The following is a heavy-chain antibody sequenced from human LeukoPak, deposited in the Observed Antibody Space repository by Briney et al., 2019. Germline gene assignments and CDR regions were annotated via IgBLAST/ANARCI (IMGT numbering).Heavy chain of an antibody. CDR1: GYTFTGYY. D-gene: IGHD5-18*01. CDR3: ARDPGYSYGYIYYYYGMDV. Sequence: SVKVSCKASGYTFTGYYMHWVRQAPGQGLEWMGGIIPIFGTANYAQKFQGRVTITADESTSTAYMELSSLRSEDTAVYYCARDPGYSYGYIYYYYGMDVWGQGTTVTVSS. CDR2: IIPIFGTA. J-gene: IGHJ6*02. V-gene: IGHV1-69*13.